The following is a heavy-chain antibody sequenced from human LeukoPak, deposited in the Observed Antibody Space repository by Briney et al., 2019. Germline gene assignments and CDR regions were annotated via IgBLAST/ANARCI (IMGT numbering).Heavy chain of an antibody. Sequence: ASVKVSCKASGYTFTSYDINWVRQATGQGLEWMGWMNPNSGNTGYAQKFQGRVTMTRNTSISTAYMELSSLRSEDTAVYYCARVLRARYGSGSYSYYGMDVWSQGTTVTVSS. V-gene: IGHV1-8*01. D-gene: IGHD3-10*01. CDR1: GYTFTSYD. CDR3: ARVLRARYGSGSYSYYGMDV. CDR2: MNPNSGNT. J-gene: IGHJ6*02.